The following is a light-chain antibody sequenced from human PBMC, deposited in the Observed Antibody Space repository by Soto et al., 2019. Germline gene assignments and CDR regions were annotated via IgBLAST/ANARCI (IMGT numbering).Light chain of an antibody. J-gene: IGKJ5*01. CDR2: DVS. CDR1: QSISHF. Sequence: ETVLTQSPATLSLSAGERATLSCRASQSISHFLAWYQQRPGQAPRLLIYDVSNRATGIPARFSGSGSGTDFTLTISSLEPEDFAIYYCQQRNYWQVTFGQGTRLEIK. CDR3: QQRNYWQVT. V-gene: IGKV3-11*01.